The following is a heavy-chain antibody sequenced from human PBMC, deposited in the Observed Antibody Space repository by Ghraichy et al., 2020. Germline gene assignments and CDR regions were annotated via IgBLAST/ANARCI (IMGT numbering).Heavy chain of an antibody. D-gene: IGHD4-17*01. Sequence: SETLSLTCTVSGVSVSSFRDSWSWIPQPAGKGLEWIGRIYTSGAPNYNPSLTSRVTMSLDTSKNQFSLELSSVTAADTALYYCVRTDYGDYYMDVWGQGTTVTVSS. CDR2: IYTSGAP. V-gene: IGHV4-61*02. CDR3: VRTDYGDYYMDV. J-gene: IGHJ6*02. CDR1: GVSVSSFRDS.